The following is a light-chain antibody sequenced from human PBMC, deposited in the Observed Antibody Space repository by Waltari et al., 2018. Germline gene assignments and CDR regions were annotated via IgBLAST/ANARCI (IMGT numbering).Light chain of an antibody. J-gene: IGLJ2*01. CDR1: SSNVVGFNY. Sequence: QPALTQPPPWSGSPGQSIPFSCPGPSSNVVGFNYVPWYQQHPGKAPQLMIYDVSNRPSGVSNRFSGSKSGNTASLTISGLQAEDEADYYCSSYTSSRTVVFGGGTKLTVL. CDR2: DVS. V-gene: IGLV2-14*03. CDR3: SSYTSSRTVV.